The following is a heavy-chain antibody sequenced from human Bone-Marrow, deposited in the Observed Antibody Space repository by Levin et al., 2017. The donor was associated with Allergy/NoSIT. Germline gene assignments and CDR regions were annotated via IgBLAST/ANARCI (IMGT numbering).Heavy chain of an antibody. CDR2: ISWNSDYI. J-gene: IGHJ6*03. D-gene: IGHD3-3*01. Sequence: SLKISCAASGFTFDVYSMHWVRQPPGKGLEWVSSISWNSDYIGYADSLKGRLTISRDNAKNVLYLQMNSLRPEDTALYYCAKDVSGYYSGHYFYMDVWGKGTTVIVSS. CDR1: GFTFDVYS. CDR3: AKDVSGYYSGHYFYMDV. V-gene: IGHV3-9*01.